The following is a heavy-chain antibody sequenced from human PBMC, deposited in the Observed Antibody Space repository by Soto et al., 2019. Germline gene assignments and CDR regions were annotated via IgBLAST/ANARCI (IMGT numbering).Heavy chain of an antibody. D-gene: IGHD6-6*01. V-gene: IGHV1-3*01. Sequence: QVQQVQSGAEVKKPGASVKVSCKAPGYTFTSYVFHWVPQPPGQRPEWMGWINAGNGNTEYSQRFQGRVTITSDTSARTAYVEVSGLRFEDSAVYYCARGSEPAYSSSYVNGDYWGQGTLVTVSS. CDR1: GYTFTSYV. CDR2: INAGNGNT. J-gene: IGHJ4*02. CDR3: ARGSEPAYSSSYVNGDY.